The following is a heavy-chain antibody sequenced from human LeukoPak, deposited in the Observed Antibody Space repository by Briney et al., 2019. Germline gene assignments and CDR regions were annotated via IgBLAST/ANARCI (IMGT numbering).Heavy chain of an antibody. D-gene: IGHD3-10*01. V-gene: IGHV3-33*08. Sequence: GRSLRLSCAASGFTFSSYCMHWVRQAPGKGLERVAVIWYDGSNKYYADSVKGRFTISRDNSKNTLYLQMNSLRAEDTAVYYCARDPGDYYGSGSSDAFDIWGQGTMVTVSS. CDR2: IWYDGSNK. CDR1: GFTFSSYC. J-gene: IGHJ3*02. CDR3: ARDPGDYYGSGSSDAFDI.